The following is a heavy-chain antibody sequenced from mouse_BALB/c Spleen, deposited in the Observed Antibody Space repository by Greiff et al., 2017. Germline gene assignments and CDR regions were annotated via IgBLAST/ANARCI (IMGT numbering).Heavy chain of an antibody. CDR1: GFTFSSYA. Sequence: EVKVEESGGGLVKPGGSLKLSCAASGFTFSSYAMSWVRQTPEKRLEWVASISSGGSTYYPDSVKGRFTISRDNARNILYLQMSSLRSEDTAMYYCARGRDYYGSSPYAMDYWGQGTSVTVSS. CDR2: ISSGGST. D-gene: IGHD1-1*01. V-gene: IGHV5-6-5*01. CDR3: ARGRDYYGSSPYAMDY. J-gene: IGHJ4*01.